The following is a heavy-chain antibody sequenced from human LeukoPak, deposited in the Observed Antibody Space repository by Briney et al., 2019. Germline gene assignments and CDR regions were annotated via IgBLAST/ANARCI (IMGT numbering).Heavy chain of an antibody. D-gene: IGHD6-6*01. CDR2: ISSSSTYI. V-gene: IGHV3-21*01. CDR1: GFTFSSYS. Sequence: GGSLRLSCAASGFTFSSYSMNWVRQAPGKGLEWVSSISSSSTYIYYADSVKGRFTISRDNAKNSLYLQMNSLRAEDTAVYYCARVGRQLSSLGADYWGQGTLVTVSS. CDR3: ARVGRQLSSLGADY. J-gene: IGHJ4*02.